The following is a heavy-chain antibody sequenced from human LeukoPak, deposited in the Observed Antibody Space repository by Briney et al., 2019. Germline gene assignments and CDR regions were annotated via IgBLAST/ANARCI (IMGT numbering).Heavy chain of an antibody. V-gene: IGHV1-18*01. J-gene: IGHJ6*02. D-gene: IGHD5-18*01. CDR1: GYTFTSYG. CDR2: ISAYNGNT. CDR3: ARIQRKRGYSYGPHYYYYYGMDV. Sequence: ASVKVSCKASGYTFTSYGISWVRQAPGQGLEWMGWISAYNGNTNYAQKLQGRVTMTTDTSTSTAYMELRSLRSGDTAVYYCARIQRKRGYSYGPHYYYYYGMDVWGQGTTVTVSS.